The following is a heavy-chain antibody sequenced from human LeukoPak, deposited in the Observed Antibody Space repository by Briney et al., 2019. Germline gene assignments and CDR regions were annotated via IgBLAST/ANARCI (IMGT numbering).Heavy chain of an antibody. J-gene: IGHJ4*02. D-gene: IGHD6-13*01. CDR1: GGTFSSYA. CDR2: IIPIFGTA. V-gene: IGHV1-69*05. CDR3: ARPLHSSSWDFDY. Sequence: SVKVSCKASGGTFSSYAISWVRQAPGQGLEWMGGIIPIFGTANYAQKLQGRVTMTTDTSTSTAYMELRSLRSDDTAVYYCARPLHSSSWDFDYWGQGTLVTVSS.